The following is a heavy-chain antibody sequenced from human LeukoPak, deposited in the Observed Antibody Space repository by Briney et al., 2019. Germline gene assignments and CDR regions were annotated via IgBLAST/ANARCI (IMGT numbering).Heavy chain of an antibody. D-gene: IGHD3-22*01. Sequence: PSETLSLTCVVYGGSFSGYYWSWIRQPAGKGLEWIGRIYTSGSTNYNPSLKSRVTMSVDTSKNQFSLKLGSVTAADTAVYYCARGTSIVEDDYWGQGTLVTVSS. CDR3: ARGTSIVEDDY. J-gene: IGHJ4*02. CDR1: GGSFSGYY. CDR2: IYTSGST. V-gene: IGHV4-59*10.